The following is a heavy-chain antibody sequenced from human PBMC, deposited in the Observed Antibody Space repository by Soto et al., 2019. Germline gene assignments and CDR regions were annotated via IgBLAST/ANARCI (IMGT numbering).Heavy chain of an antibody. CDR3: ARDEAYKWNDGGWFDP. Sequence: QVQLVQSGAEVKKPGASVKVSCKASGYTFTRYGISSVRQASGQGLEWMGGISAYNGNTKYAQKLQGRVTMTTDTSTSTAYMELRSLRSDDTAVYYCARDEAYKWNDGGWFDPWGQGTLVTVSS. J-gene: IGHJ5*02. CDR1: GYTFTRYG. V-gene: IGHV1-18*01. CDR2: ISAYNGNT. D-gene: IGHD1-1*01.